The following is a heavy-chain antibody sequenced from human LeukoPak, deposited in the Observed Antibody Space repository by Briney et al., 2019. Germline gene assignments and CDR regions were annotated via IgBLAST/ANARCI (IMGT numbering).Heavy chain of an antibody. CDR3: ARDTQRYYDFWSGSAFDY. Sequence: GGSLRLSCAASGFTFSSYSMNWVRQAPGEGLEWVSSISSSSSYIYYADSVEGRFTISRDNAKNSLYLQMNSLRAEDTAVYYCARDTQRYYDFWSGSAFDYWGQGTLVTVSS. CDR1: GFTFSSYS. V-gene: IGHV3-21*01. J-gene: IGHJ4*02. CDR2: ISSSSSYI. D-gene: IGHD3-3*01.